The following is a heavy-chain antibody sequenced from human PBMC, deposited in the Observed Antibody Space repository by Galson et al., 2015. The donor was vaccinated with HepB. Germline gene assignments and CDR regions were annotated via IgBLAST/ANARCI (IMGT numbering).Heavy chain of an antibody. J-gene: IGHJ4*02. CDR2: IYHSGTT. CDR1: GGSISSGGYY. D-gene: IGHD4-17*01. V-gene: IGHV4-31*03. Sequence: TLSLTCSVSGGSISSGGYYWSWIRQHPGKGLEWIGYIYHSGTTYYNPFLKSRVTISVDTSKNQFSLKLRSVTAADTAVYYCARQAAGDYGILFDYWGQGTLVTVSS. CDR3: ARQAAGDYGILFDY.